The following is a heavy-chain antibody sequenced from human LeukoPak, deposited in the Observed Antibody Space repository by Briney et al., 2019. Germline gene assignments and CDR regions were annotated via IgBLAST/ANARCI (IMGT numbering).Heavy chain of an antibody. D-gene: IGHD6-19*01. Sequence: SETLSLTCTVSGDSISSSKYYWGWIRQSPGKGLEWIGSIYKSGCTFYNPSLKSRVIISVDTSRNQFSLKLNSVSAADTAVYYCARSLSMAGLTWGQGTLVAVSS. CDR1: GDSISSSKYY. V-gene: IGHV4-39*01. CDR2: IYKSGCT. J-gene: IGHJ4*02. CDR3: ARSLSMAGLT.